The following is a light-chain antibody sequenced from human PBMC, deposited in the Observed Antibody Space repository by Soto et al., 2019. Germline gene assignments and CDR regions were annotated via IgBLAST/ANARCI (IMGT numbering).Light chain of an antibody. Sequence: EIVLTQSPGTLSLSPGERATLSCRADRSVSDTLLTWFQQKPGQAPRLLIFGTSNRAPGIPDRFSGSGSGTDFTLTISGLEPDDFAVHYCQHYGASSWTFGQGTKVEIK. CDR1: RSVSDTL. CDR2: GTS. CDR3: QHYGASSWT. J-gene: IGKJ1*01. V-gene: IGKV3-20*01.